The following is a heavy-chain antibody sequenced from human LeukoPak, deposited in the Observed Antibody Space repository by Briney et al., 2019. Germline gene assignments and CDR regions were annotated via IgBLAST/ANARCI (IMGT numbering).Heavy chain of an antibody. CDR3: ARGLSAGVGVYYYYMDV. V-gene: IGHV1-69*05. CDR2: IIPIFGTA. J-gene: IGHJ6*03. CDR1: GGTFSRSA. Sequence: GASVKVSCKASGGTFSRSAISWVRQAPGQGLEWMGRIIPIFGTANYAQKFQGRVTITTDESTNTAYMELSSLRSEDTAVYYCARGLSAGVGVYYYYMDVWGKGTTVTVSS. D-gene: IGHD3-10*01.